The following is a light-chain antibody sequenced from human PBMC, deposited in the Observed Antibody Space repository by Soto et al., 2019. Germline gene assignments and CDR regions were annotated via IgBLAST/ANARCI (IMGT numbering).Light chain of an antibody. Sequence: EIVLTQSPATLSLSPGERATLSCRASQSVSSYLAWYQQKPGQAPRLLIYDACNRATGIPARFSGSGSGTDFTLTIRRLEPEDFAVYYCQQRSNWLWTFGQGTKVEIK. CDR2: DAC. V-gene: IGKV3-11*01. CDR1: QSVSSY. J-gene: IGKJ1*01. CDR3: QQRSNWLWT.